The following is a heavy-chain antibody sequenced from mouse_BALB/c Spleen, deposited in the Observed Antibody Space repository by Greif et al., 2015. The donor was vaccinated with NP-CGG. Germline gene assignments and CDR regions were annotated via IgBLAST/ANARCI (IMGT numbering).Heavy chain of an antibody. D-gene: IGHD2-1*01. V-gene: IGHV1S81*02. J-gene: IGHJ1*01. CDR3: TYGNYGYFDV. CDR1: GYTFTSYY. CDR2: INPSNGGT. Sequence: QVQLQQSGAELVKPGASVKLSCKASGYTFTSYYMYWVKQRPGQGLEWIGGINPSNGGTNFNEKFKSKATLTVDKSSSTAYRQLSSRTAEDSAVDYCTYGNYGYFDVWGAGTTVTVSS.